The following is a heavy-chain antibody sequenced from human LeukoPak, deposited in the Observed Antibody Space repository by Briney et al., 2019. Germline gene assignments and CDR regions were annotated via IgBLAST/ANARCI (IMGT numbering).Heavy chain of an antibody. CDR2: ISSSSSYI. Sequence: GRSLRLSCVVSGFTFSSYSMNWVRQAPGKGLEWVSSISSSSSYIYYADSVKGRFTISRDNAKNSLYLQMNSLRAEDTAVYYCARAIGDDYWGQGTLVTVSS. V-gene: IGHV3-21*01. CDR1: GFTFSSYS. CDR3: ARAIGDDY. J-gene: IGHJ4*02. D-gene: IGHD1-26*01.